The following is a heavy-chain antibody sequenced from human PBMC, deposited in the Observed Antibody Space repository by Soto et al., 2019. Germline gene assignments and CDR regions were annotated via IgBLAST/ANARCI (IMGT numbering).Heavy chain of an antibody. CDR3: ARLSGSYNDRYFDS. Sequence: QLQLQESGPGRVKLSETLYLTCTVSGGSTSSSLDQWVWIRQPPGKGQEWIGNVYYNGNTYYNPSLKSRLTISVDTSNNQFSLKVRSVTAADTAVYYCARLSGSYNDRYFDSWGQGTLVTVSS. J-gene: IGHJ4*02. D-gene: IGHD1-26*01. CDR2: VYYNGNT. V-gene: IGHV4-39*01. CDR1: GGSTSSSLDQ.